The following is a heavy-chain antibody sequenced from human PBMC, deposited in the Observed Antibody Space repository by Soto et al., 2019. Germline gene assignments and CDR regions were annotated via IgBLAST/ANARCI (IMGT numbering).Heavy chain of an antibody. CDR2: IYHSGST. J-gene: IGHJ4*02. D-gene: IGHD6-6*01. Sequence: SETLSLTCAVSGGSISSGGYSWSWIRQPPGKGLEWIGYIYHSGSTYYNPSLKSRVTISVDRSKNQFSLKLSSVTAADTAVYYCAREAARPPYYIDYWGQGTLVSVSS. CDR3: AREAARPPYYIDY. CDR1: GGSISSGGYS. V-gene: IGHV4-30-2*01.